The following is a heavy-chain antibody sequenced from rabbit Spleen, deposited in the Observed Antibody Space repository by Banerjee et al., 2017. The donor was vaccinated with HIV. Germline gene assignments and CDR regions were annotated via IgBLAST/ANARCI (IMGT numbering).Heavy chain of an antibody. V-gene: IGHV1S40*01. D-gene: IGHD1-1*01. CDR1: GLDFSINYW. J-gene: IGHJ4*01. Sequence: QSLEESGGDLVKPGASLTLTCKASGLDFSINYWICWVRQAPGKALEWIACIDVTKSGSTYYASWARGRFTISETSSTTVTLQMTSLTAADTATYFCASGIINDRFNLWGQGTLVTVS. CDR2: IDVTKSGST. CDR3: ASGIINDRFNL.